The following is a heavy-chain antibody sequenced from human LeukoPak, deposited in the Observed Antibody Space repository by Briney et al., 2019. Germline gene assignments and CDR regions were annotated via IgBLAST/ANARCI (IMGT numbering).Heavy chain of an antibody. CDR1: GFPFSGYA. CDR3: AKHSSMWTDFEN. CDR2: ISGVGATT. V-gene: IGHV3-23*01. D-gene: IGHD6-13*01. Sequence: GGPLSLPCAASGFPFSGYALSWVPKAPGKGLEWVSAISGVGATTYYADSVKGRFTISRDNSKNVLSLQMNSLRAEDSAIYFCAKHSSMWTDFENWGQGTLVTVSS. J-gene: IGHJ4*02.